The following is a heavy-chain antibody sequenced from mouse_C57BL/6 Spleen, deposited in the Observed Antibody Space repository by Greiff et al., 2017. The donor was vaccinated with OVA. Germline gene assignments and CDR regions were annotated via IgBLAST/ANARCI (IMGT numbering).Heavy chain of an antibody. J-gene: IGHJ1*03. V-gene: IGHV15-2*01. Sequence: QVQLQQSGSELRSPGSSVKLSCKDFDSEVFPIAYMSWVRQKPGHGFEWIGGILPSIGRTIYGEKFEDKATLDADTLSNTAYLELNSLTSEDSAIYYCARPRITTVVATREYWYFDVWGTGTTVTVSS. CDR3: ARPRITTVVATREYWYFDV. CDR1: DSEVFPIAY. CDR2: ILPSIGRT. D-gene: IGHD1-1*01.